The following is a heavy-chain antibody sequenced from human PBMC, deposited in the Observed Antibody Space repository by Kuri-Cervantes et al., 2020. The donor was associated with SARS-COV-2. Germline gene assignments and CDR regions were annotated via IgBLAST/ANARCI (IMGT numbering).Heavy chain of an antibody. V-gene: IGHV3-7*01. CDR1: GFTFSSYW. Sequence: GGSLRLSCAASGFTFSSYWMSWVRQAPGKGLEWVANIKQDGSEKYYADSVKGRFTISRDNSKNTLYLQMNSLRAEDTAVYYCANSLLMRIDYWGQGTLVTVSS. CDR3: ANSLLMRIDY. CDR2: IKQDGSEK. J-gene: IGHJ4*02. D-gene: IGHD2-15*01.